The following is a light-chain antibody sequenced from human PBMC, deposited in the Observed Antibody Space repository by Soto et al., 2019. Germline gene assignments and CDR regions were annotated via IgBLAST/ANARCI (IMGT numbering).Light chain of an antibody. V-gene: IGKV3-20*01. CDR2: GAS. J-gene: IGKJ2*01. Sequence: EILLTQSPGTLSLSPEERATLSCRASQSVRNSYLAWYQQKPGQAPRLLIYGASGRATGIPDRFSGSGSGTDFTLTISRLEPEDFAVYYCHQYGSSPYTFGQGTKLEI. CDR1: QSVRNSY. CDR3: HQYGSSPYT.